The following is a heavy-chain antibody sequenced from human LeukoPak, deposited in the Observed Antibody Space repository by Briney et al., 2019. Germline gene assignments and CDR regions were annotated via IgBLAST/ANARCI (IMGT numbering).Heavy chain of an antibody. CDR1: GGSISSHY. Sequence: SETLSLTCTVSGGSISSHYWSWIQQPPGKGLEWIGYIYYSGSTNYNPSLKSRVTISVDTSKNQFSLKLSSVTAADTAVYYCARLYYDFWSGYYKPDAFDIWGQGTMVTVSS. V-gene: IGHV4-59*11. J-gene: IGHJ3*02. CDR2: IYYSGST. CDR3: ARLYYDFWSGYYKPDAFDI. D-gene: IGHD3-3*01.